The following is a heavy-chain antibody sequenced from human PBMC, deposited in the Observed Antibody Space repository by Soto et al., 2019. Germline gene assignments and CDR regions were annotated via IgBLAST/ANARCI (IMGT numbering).Heavy chain of an antibody. J-gene: IGHJ3*02. CDR3: AREGQQLVLGAFDI. Sequence: GAAVKGSCKASGYTFTNYGISWVRQAPGQGLEWMGWISAYNGNTNYAQKLQGRVTMTTDTSTSTAYMELSSLRSEDTAVYYCAREGQQLVLGAFDIWGQGTMVTVSS. D-gene: IGHD6-13*01. CDR2: ISAYNGNT. CDR1: GYTFTNYG. V-gene: IGHV1-18*01.